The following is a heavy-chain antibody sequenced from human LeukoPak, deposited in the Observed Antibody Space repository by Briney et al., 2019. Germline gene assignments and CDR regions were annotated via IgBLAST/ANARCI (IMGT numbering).Heavy chain of an antibody. D-gene: IGHD5-24*01. CDR1: GYSFTSHY. J-gene: IGHJ5*02. Sequence: APVKVSCKASGYSFTSHYMHWVRQAPGQGLEWLGLINPSGSSTLYAQKFQGRVTMTRDMSTTTDYMELSSLRSEDTAVYYCARGLVEVWFDPWGQGTLVTVSS. CDR2: INPSGSST. V-gene: IGHV1-46*01. CDR3: ARGLVEVWFDP.